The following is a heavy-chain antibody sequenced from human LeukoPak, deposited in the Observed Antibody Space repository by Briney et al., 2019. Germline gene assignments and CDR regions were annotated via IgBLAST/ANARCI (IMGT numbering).Heavy chain of an antibody. CDR1: GGSFSGYY. V-gene: IGHV4-34*01. Sequence: SETLSLTCAVYGGSFSGYYWSWIRQPPGKGLEWIGEINHSGSTNYNPSLKSRVTISVDTSKNQFSLKLSSVTAADTAVYYCARVSPRMEAFGIWGQGTMVTVSS. CDR3: ARVSPRMEAFGI. D-gene: IGHD1-1*01. CDR2: INHSGST. J-gene: IGHJ3*02.